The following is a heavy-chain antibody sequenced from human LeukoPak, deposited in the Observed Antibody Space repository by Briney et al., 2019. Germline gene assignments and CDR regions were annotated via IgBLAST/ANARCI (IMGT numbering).Heavy chain of an antibody. CDR2: IYYSGAT. CDR1: GGSISSGGYY. CDR3: ARGGPPNNWFDP. Sequence: PSQTLSLTCTVSGGSISSGGYYWSWIRQHPGKGLEWVGYIYYSGATYYNPSLKSRVSVSVDTSKNQFSLKLSSVTAADTAVYYCARGGPPNNWFDPWGQGTPVTVSS. V-gene: IGHV4-31*03. J-gene: IGHJ5*02.